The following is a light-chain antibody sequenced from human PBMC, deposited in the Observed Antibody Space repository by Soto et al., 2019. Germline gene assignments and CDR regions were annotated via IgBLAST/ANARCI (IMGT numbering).Light chain of an antibody. V-gene: IGKV2-28*01. CDR3: MQALQTPWT. J-gene: IGKJ1*01. CDR1: QSLLHVDGYIY. Sequence: DIVMTQSPLSLPVTPGEPASISCRSSQSLLHVDGYIYLDWYLQKPGQSPQLLIYLNSHRASGVPDRFSGSGSGTDFTLKISRVEAEDVGVYYCMQALQTPWTFGQGTKVEIK. CDR2: LNS.